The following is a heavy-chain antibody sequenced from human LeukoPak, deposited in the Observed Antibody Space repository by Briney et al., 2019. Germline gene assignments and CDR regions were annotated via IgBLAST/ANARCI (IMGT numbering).Heavy chain of an antibody. J-gene: IGHJ4*02. CDR3: ARKRWELPYFGY. CDR2: IYYSGST. Sequence: PSETLSLTCTVSGGSISSSSYYWGWIRQPPGKGLEWIGSIYYSGSTYYNPSLKSRVTISVDTSKNQFSLKLSSVTAADTAVYYCARKRWELPYFGYWGQGTLVTVSS. D-gene: IGHD1-26*01. CDR1: GGSISSSSYY. V-gene: IGHV4-39*01.